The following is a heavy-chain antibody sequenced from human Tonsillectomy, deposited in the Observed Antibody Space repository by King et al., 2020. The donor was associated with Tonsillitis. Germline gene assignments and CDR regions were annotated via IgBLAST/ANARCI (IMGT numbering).Heavy chain of an antibody. D-gene: IGHD6-19*01. CDR3: AKVIGSGFAGSNWFDP. V-gene: IGHV3-23*04. Sequence: VQLVESGGGLVQPGGSLRLSCAASGFTFSSYAMSWVRQAPGKGLEWVSAISGSGGSTYYADSVKGRFTISRDNSKNTLYLQMNSLRAEDPAVYYCAKVIGSGFAGSNWFDPWGQGTLVTVSS. CDR1: GFTFSSYA. CDR2: ISGSGGST. J-gene: IGHJ5*02.